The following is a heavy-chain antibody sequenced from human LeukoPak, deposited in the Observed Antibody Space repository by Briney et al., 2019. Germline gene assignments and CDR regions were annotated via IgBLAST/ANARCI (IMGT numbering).Heavy chain of an antibody. Sequence: GGSLRLSCVASGFIFSSYAMHWVRQAPGKGLEWVANIKQDGSEKYYVDSVKGRFTISRDNAKNSLYLRMNSLRAEDTAVYYCATSKSGATTALDIWGQGTMVTVSS. J-gene: IGHJ3*02. CDR3: ATSKSGATTALDI. D-gene: IGHD1-26*01. V-gene: IGHV3-7*01. CDR2: IKQDGSEK. CDR1: GFIFSSYA.